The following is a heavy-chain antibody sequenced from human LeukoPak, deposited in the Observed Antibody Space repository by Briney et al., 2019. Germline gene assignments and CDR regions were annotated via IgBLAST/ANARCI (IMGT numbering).Heavy chain of an antibody. CDR3: VSPGGSTSWNDY. CDR1: GFTFSSYS. V-gene: IGHV3-21*01. Sequence: GGSLRLSCATSGFTFSSYSMNWVRQAPGKGLEWVSSISSSSSYIYYADSVKGRFTISRDNAKNSLYLQMNSLRAEDTAVYYCVSPGGSTSWNDYWGQGTLVTVSS. CDR2: ISSSSSYI. J-gene: IGHJ4*02. D-gene: IGHD2-2*01.